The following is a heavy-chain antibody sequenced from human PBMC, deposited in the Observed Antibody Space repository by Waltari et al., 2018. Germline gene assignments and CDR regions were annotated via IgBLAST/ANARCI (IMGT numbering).Heavy chain of an antibody. D-gene: IGHD4-17*01. V-gene: IGHV4-34*01. CDR3: ARGGTTVATGYYYYYMDV. J-gene: IGHJ6*03. CDR2: INHSGST. CDR1: GGSFSGYY. Sequence: QVQLQQWGAGLLKPSETLSLTCAVYGGSFSGYYWSWIRQPPGKGLEWIGEINHSGSTNYTPALKSRVTISVDTSKNQFSLKLSSVTAADTAVYYCARGGTTVATGYYYYYMDVWGKGTTVTISS.